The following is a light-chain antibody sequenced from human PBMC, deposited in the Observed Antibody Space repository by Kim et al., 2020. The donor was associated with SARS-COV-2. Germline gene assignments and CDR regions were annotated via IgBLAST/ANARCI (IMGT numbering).Light chain of an antibody. V-gene: IGKV3-11*01. CDR3: KQRGSWPLT. Sequence: EIVLTQSPATLSLSPGERATVSCRASQSVSSYLAWYQQKPGQAPRLLIYDASNRATGIPARFSGSGSGTDFTLTISSLEPEDFAVYYCKQRGSWPLTFGGGTKVEIK. J-gene: IGKJ4*01. CDR2: DAS. CDR1: QSVSSY.